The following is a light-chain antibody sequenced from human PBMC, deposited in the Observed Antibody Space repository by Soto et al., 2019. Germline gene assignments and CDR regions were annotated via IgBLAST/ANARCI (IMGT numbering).Light chain of an antibody. CDR2: GAS. J-gene: IGKJ5*01. V-gene: IGKV3-20*01. CDR3: QQYGSSIT. Sequence: EIVLTQSPGTLSLSPGERATLSCRASQSVNSNFLTWYQHKPGQAPRLLIYGASTRATGIPDRFSGSGSGTDFTLTISRLEPEDFAVYYCQQYGSSITFGQGTRLEIK. CDR1: QSVNSNF.